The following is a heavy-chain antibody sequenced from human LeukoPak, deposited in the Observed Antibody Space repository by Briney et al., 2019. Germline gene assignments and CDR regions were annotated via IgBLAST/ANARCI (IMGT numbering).Heavy chain of an antibody. CDR1: GFTFSSYS. Sequence: GGSLRLSCAASGFTFSSYSMNWVRQAPGKGLEWVSYISSSSSTIYYADSVKGRFTISRDNAQNSLYLQMNSLRAEDTAVYYCARSPYSSSWYLNWFDPWGQGTLVTVSS. CDR3: ARSPYSSSWYLNWFDP. V-gene: IGHV3-48*01. CDR2: ISSSSSTI. D-gene: IGHD6-13*01. J-gene: IGHJ5*02.